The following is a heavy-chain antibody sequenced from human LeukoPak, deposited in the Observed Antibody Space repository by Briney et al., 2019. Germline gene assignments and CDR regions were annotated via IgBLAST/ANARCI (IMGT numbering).Heavy chain of an antibody. Sequence: GGSLRLSCAASGFTFSSYSMNWVRQAPGKGLEWVSSISSSSSYIYYADSVRGRFTISRDNAKNSLYLQMNRLRAEDTAVYYCARDRSMADAFDIWGQGTMVTVSS. V-gene: IGHV3-21*01. CDR3: ARDRSMADAFDI. CDR2: ISSSSSYI. J-gene: IGHJ3*02. D-gene: IGHD5-24*01. CDR1: GFTFSSYS.